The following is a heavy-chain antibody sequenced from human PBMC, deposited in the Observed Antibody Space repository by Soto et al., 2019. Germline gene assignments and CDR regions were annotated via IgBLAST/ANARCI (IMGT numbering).Heavy chain of an antibody. J-gene: IGHJ4*02. CDR2: IHYSGST. Sequence: QVQLQESGPGLVKPSETLSLTCTVPGGSVSIGTYYWSWIRQPPGKGLEWIGFIHYSGSTNYNPSLKRRVTLSVDTSKNHFSLKLTSVNAADTAVYYCTRGGDADKNGHWGQGTRVTVYS. V-gene: IGHV4-61*01. CDR1: GGSVSIGTYY. CDR3: TRGGDADKNGH. D-gene: IGHD2-21*01.